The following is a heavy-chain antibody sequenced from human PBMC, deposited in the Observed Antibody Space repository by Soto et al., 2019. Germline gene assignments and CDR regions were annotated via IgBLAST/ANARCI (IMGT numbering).Heavy chain of an antibody. CDR1: GFTFSNAW. Sequence: GGSLRLSCAASGFTFSNAWMSWVRQAPGKGLEWVGRIKSKTDGGTTDYAAPVKGRFTISRDDSKNTLYLQMNSLKTEDTAVYYCTTDIVLMVYAIHKNDYYYYMDVWGKGTTVTVSS. D-gene: IGHD2-8*01. CDR3: TTDIVLMVYAIHKNDYYYYMDV. V-gene: IGHV3-15*01. CDR2: IKSKTDGGTT. J-gene: IGHJ6*03.